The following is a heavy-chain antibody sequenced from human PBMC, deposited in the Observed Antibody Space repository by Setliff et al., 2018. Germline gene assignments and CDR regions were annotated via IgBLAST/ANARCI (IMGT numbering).Heavy chain of an antibody. V-gene: IGHV4-38-2*02. CDR3: ARGGGYGSGGSFHNAPFDY. CDR2: IYHSGNT. CDR1: SISSTYH. Sequence: SISSTYHWGWIRQSPGKGLEWIGTIYHSGNTYYNPSLNSRLTISVDTSKNQFSLRLTSVTAADTAIYYCARGGGYGSGGSFHNAPFDYWGQGMLVTV. D-gene: IGHD3-10*01. J-gene: IGHJ4*02.